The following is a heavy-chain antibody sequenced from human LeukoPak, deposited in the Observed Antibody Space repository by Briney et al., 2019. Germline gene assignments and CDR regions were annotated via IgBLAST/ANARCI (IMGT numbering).Heavy chain of an antibody. CDR1: GFTFSSYS. D-gene: IGHD1-7*01. CDR2: VSDSGDGT. J-gene: IGHJ4*02. CDR3: AKDRACGQWNCQGSDY. V-gene: IGHV3-23*01. Sequence: GGSLRLSCAASGFTFSSYSMNWVRQAPGKGLEWVLGVSDSGDGTHYADSVKGRFTISRDNSKNTLYLQMNNLRAEGTAVYYCAKDRACGQWNCQGSDYWGQGTLVTVSS.